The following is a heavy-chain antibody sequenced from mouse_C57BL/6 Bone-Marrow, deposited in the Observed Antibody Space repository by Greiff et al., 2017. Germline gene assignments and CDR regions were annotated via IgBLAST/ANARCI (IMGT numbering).Heavy chain of an antibody. CDR1: GYTFTSYW. V-gene: IGHV1-69*01. J-gene: IGHJ2*01. Sequence: QVQLQQPGAELVMPGASVKLSCKASGYTFTSYWMHWVKQRPGQGLEWIGEIDPSDSYTNYNQKFKGKTTLTVDKSSSTAYMQRSSLTSEDSEVYYCERETSQVYFDCWGQGTTLTVAS. D-gene: IGHD3-2*02. CDR3: ERETSQVYFDC. CDR2: IDPSDSYT.